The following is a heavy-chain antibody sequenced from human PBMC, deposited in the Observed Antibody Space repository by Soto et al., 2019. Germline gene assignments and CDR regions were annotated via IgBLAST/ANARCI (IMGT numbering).Heavy chain of an antibody. CDR2: INHSGSN. CDR3: AREGPEWFRIQNYYYYMDV. Sequence: SETLSLTCAVYGGSFSGYYRSWIRQPPGKGLEWIGEINHSGSNNYNPSLKSRVTISVDTSKNQFSLKLRSVTDADPAVYYCAREGPEWFRIQNYYYYMDVWGKGTTVTVSS. D-gene: IGHD3-3*01. V-gene: IGHV4-34*01. J-gene: IGHJ6*03. CDR1: GGSFSGYY.